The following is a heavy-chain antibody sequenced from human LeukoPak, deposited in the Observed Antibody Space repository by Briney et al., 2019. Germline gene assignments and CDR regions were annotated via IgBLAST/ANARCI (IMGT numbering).Heavy chain of an antibody. J-gene: IGHJ4*02. CDR1: GFTFSGYG. D-gene: IGHD2-8*01. V-gene: IGHV3-30*02. CDR2: IRFDGTNK. Sequence: GGSLRLSCAASGFTFSGYGMHWVRQAPGKGLEWVTFIRFDGTNKSYADSVKGRFTISRDNSKNTLYLQMNSLRAEDTAVYYCTRVYLERLTAGYFDHWGQGTLVTVSS. CDR3: TRVYLERLTAGYFDH.